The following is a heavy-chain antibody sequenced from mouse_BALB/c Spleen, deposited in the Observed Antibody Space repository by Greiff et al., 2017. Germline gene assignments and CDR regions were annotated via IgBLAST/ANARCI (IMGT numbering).Heavy chain of an antibody. CDR1: GFTFTSYW. V-gene: IGHV1-69*02. J-gene: IGHJ4*01. Sequence: VQLQQPGAELVRPGASVKLSCKASGFTFTSYWINWVKQRPGQGLEWIGNIYPSDSYTNYNQKFKDKATLTVDKSSSTAYMQLSSPTSEDSAVYYCTRGGLRRNYYAMDYWGQGTSVTVSS. CDR2: IYPSDSYT. CDR3: TRGGLRRNYYAMDY. D-gene: IGHD2-2*01.